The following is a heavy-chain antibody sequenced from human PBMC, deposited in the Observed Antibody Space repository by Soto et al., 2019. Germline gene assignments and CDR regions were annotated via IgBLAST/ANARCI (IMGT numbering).Heavy chain of an antibody. CDR3: ARQAHFGSGTYYSDH. CDR2: IYPGDSDA. Sequence: PGDSLKISCKASGYNFISYLIAWVRQMPGKGLEWMGIIYPGDSDATYSPSFEGQVTFSVDKSITTAYLQWISLKASDTAMYYCARQAHFGSGTYYSDHWGQGTQVTVYS. V-gene: IGHV5-51*01. CDR1: GYNFISYL. J-gene: IGHJ4*02. D-gene: IGHD3-10*01.